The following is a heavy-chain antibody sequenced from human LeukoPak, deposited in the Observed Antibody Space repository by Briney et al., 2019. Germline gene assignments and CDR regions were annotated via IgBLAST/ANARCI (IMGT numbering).Heavy chain of an antibody. CDR2: IYPPDSDT. CDR1: GYSFTSYW. CDR3: ARRADHGKSYYYYMDV. D-gene: IGHD4-23*01. Sequence: GESLKISCKGSGYSFTSYWIGWVRQMPGKGLEWMGIIYPPDSDTRYSPSFQGQVTISADKSISTAYLQWSSLKASDTAMYYCARRADHGKSYYYYMDVWGKGTTVTVSS. V-gene: IGHV5-51*01. J-gene: IGHJ6*03.